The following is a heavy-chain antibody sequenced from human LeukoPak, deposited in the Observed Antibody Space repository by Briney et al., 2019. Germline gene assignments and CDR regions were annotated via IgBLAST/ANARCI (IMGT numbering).Heavy chain of an antibody. CDR2: ISGSSRSI. D-gene: IGHD2-2*01. Sequence: PGGSLRLSCAASTFSISIYSMNWVRQAPGKGLEWVSSISGSSRSIYYADSLKGRFTISRDNAKNSLFLQVNSLRDEDTAVYYCARGPPCSSTSCYVTGAFDFWGQGTMVTVSS. CDR3: ARGPPCSSTSCYVTGAFDF. J-gene: IGHJ3*01. CDR1: TFSISIYS. V-gene: IGHV3-21*01.